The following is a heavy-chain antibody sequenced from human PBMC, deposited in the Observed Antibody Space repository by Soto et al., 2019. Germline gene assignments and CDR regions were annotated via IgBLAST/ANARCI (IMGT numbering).Heavy chain of an antibody. D-gene: IGHD3-16*01. Sequence: EVQLLESGGGLVQPGGSLRLSCVASGFTVSSYAMSWVRQAPGKGLEWVSVISGGGSTYSADSVKGRLTISRDSSKNTVYIQMNSLRAEDTAVYYCAKALRFTFTTGYYMDVWGRGTTVTVSS. V-gene: IGHV3-23*01. CDR3: AKALRFTFTTGYYMDV. CDR1: GFTVSSYA. J-gene: IGHJ6*03. CDR2: ISGGGST.